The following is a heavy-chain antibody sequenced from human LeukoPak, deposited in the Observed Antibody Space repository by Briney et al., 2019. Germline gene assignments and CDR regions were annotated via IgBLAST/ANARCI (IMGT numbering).Heavy chain of an antibody. J-gene: IGHJ4*02. Sequence: GASVKVSCKAPGGTFSSYAISWVRQAPGQGLEWMGRIIPMSGTVKYAQKFQGRVTITTDESTSTAYMELSSLRSEDTAVYYCATTDYWGQGTLVTVSS. V-gene: IGHV1-69*05. CDR3: ATTDY. CDR1: GGTFSSYA. CDR2: IIPMSGTV.